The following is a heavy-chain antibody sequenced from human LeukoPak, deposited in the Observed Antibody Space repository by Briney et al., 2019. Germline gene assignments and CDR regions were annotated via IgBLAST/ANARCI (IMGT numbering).Heavy chain of an antibody. J-gene: IGHJ4*02. CDR1: GGSFSGYY. CDR2: INHSGST. Sequence: SETLSLTCAVYGGSFSGYYWSWIRQPPGKGLEWIGEINHSGSTNYNSSLKSRVTISVDTSKKQFSLMVYSVTAADTAVYYCARAPPRRCPGNDCYPIFDFWGQRSLVTVSS. CDR3: ARAPPRRCPGNDCYPIFDF. D-gene: IGHD2-21*02. V-gene: IGHV4-34*01.